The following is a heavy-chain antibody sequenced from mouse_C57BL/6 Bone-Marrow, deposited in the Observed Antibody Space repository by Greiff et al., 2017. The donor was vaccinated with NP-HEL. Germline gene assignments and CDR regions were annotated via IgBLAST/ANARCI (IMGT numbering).Heavy chain of an antibody. CDR3: AIQTFPFAY. J-gene: IGHJ3*01. Sequence: VKLVESGPGLVAPSQSLSITCTVSGFSLTSYGVDWVRQPPGKGLEWLGVIWGGGSTNYTSALMSRLSISKDNSQSQVFLKMNSLQTYDTAMYYCAIQTFPFAYWGQGTLVTVSA. CDR1: GFSLTSYG. CDR2: IWGGGST. V-gene: IGHV2-9*01.